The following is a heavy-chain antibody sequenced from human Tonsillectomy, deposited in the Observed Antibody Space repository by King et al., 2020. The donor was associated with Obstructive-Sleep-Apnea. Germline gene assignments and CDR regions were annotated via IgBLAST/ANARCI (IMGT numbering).Heavy chain of an antibody. D-gene: IGHD6-19*01. V-gene: IGHV1-18*01. J-gene: IGHJ4*02. CDR1: GYTFLSHA. CDR3: AREGSSGWYYFDY. CDR2: ISAYTGNT. Sequence: VQLVESGAEVKKPGASVKVSCTASGYTFLSHAISWVRQAPGHGLEWMGWISAYTGNTNYAQKLQGRVTMTTDTSTSTAYMELRSLRSDDTAVYYCAREGSSGWYYFDYWGQGTLVTVSS.